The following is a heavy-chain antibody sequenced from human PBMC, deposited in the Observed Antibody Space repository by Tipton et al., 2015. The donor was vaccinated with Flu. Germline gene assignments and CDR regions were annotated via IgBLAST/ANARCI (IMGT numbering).Heavy chain of an antibody. CDR3: ASDPTTGFDY. CDR2: IYYSGST. J-gene: IGHJ4*02. CDR1: GGSISSSSYY. V-gene: IGHV4-39*07. Sequence: TLSLTCTVSGGSISSSSYYWGWIRQPPGKGLEWIGSIYYSGSTYYNPSLKSRVTISVDTSKNQFSLKLSSVTAADTAVYYCASDPTTGFDYWGQGTLVTVSS. D-gene: IGHD1-1*01.